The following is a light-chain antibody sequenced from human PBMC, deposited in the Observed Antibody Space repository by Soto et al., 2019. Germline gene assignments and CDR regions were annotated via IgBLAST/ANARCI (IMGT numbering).Light chain of an antibody. CDR3: QQYENWPRT. CDR1: ERVGSN. V-gene: IGKV3-15*01. Sequence: EIVMTQSPPTLSVSPGERVTLSSSASERVGSNLAWYNHKPGQAPRIVVFGASTRAAGVPPRFSGSGSGSQFTLTIDSMQSEDSGVYYCQQYENWPRTFGQGTKVDIK. CDR2: GAS. J-gene: IGKJ1*01.